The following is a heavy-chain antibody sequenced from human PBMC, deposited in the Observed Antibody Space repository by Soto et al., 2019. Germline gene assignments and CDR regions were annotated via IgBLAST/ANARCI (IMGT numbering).Heavy chain of an antibody. CDR1: GGTFSSYS. J-gene: IGHJ4*02. CDR3: ATVPPRIVVVLAEFPT. CDR2: ISSSSSTI. Sequence: GGSQRLSCAASGGTFSSYSMNWVRQAPGKGLEWVSYISSSSSTIYYADSVKGRFTISRDNTKNSLFLQMDSLRADDTAVYYCATVPPRIVVVLAEFPTWGQGTLVTVSS. D-gene: IGHD2-21*01. V-gene: IGHV3-48*04.